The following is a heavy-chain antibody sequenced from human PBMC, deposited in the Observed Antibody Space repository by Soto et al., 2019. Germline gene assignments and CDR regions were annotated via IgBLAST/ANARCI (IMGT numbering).Heavy chain of an antibody. J-gene: IGHJ4*02. CDR2: TGNKANSYTT. CDR3: ARVYSYGYGDNFDY. V-gene: IGHV3-72*01. Sequence: EVQLVESGGGLVQPGGSLRLSCAASGFTFSDRFMDWVRQAPGKGLEWVGRTGNKANSYTTEYAASVKGRLTISRDDSMNLLYLQMNSLKTDDTAVYYCARVYSYGYGDNFDYWGQGTLVTVSS. CDR1: GFTFSDRF. D-gene: IGHD5-18*01.